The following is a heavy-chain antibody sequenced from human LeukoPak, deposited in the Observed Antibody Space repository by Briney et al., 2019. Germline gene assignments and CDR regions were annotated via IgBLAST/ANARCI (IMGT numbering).Heavy chain of an antibody. D-gene: IGHD3-22*01. CDR2: MYSGGTT. J-gene: IGHJ3*02. Sequence: PGGSLRLSCAASGFSVSSNYMNWVRQAPGKGLECVSGMYSGGTTDYADYVQGRFTRATDKFENSLYLQMNSLRAQDTAVYYCARGGNYYDRSGYYSGQALEIWGQGTMVTVSS. CDR3: ARGGNYYDRSGYYSGQALEI. V-gene: IGHV3-53*01. CDR1: GFSVSSNY.